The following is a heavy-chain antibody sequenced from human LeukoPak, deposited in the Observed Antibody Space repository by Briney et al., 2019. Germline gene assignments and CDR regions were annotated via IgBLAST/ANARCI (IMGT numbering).Heavy chain of an antibody. CDR3: AKDNRYFGWLLYDYYFDY. D-gene: IGHD3-9*01. J-gene: IGHJ4*02. Sequence: GGSLRLSCAASGFTFSSYAMSWVRQAPGKGLEWVSAISGSGGSTYYADSVKGRFTISRDNSKNTLYLQMNSLRAEDTAVYYCAKDNRYFGWLLYDYYFDYWGQGTLVTVSS. CDR1: GFTFSSYA. CDR2: ISGSGGST. V-gene: IGHV3-23*01.